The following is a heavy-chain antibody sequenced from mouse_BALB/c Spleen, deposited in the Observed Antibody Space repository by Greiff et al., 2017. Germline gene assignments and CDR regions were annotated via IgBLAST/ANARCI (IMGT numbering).Heavy chain of an antibody. CDR2: IRSKSNNYAT. V-gene: IGHV10S3*01. J-gene: IGHJ1*01. D-gene: IGHD1-1*01. CDR1: GFTFNTNA. Sequence: GGGLVQPKGSLKLSCAASGFTFNTNAMNWVRQAPGKGLEWVARIRSKSNNYATYYADSVKDRFTISRDDSQSMLYLQMNNLKTEDTAMYYCVRDYYGPTWYFDVWGAGTTVTVSS. CDR3: VRDYYGPTWYFDV.